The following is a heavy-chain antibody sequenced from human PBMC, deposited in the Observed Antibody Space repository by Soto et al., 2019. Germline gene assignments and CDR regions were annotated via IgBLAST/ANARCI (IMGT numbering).Heavy chain of an antibody. Sequence: QVQLVQSGAEVKRPGSSVHVSCKASGGSFSSYTVSWVRQAPGQGLEWMGRIIPPLDKTNYAQKFPGRLTITADRSTSTVCMEPSSLRFEDTAVYYCAPTTGALVPVPSWGLGTLVTVSS. CDR2: IIPPLDKT. D-gene: IGHD1-1*01. CDR3: APTTGALVPVPS. J-gene: IGHJ5*02. V-gene: IGHV1-69*02. CDR1: GGSFSSYT.